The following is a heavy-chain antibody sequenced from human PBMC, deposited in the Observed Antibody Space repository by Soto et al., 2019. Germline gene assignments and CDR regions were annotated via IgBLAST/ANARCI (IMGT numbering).Heavy chain of an antibody. J-gene: IGHJ5*02. CDR1: GFTFSSYA. CDR2: ISGSGGST. V-gene: IGHV3-23*01. CDR3: AKDMGSSSWSERYNWFDP. Sequence: GSLRLSCAASGFTFSSYAMSWVRQAPGKGLEWVSAISGSGGSTYYADSVKGRFTISRDNSKNTLYLQMNSLRAEDTAVYYCAKDMGSSSWSERYNWFDPWGQGTLVTVSS. D-gene: IGHD6-13*01.